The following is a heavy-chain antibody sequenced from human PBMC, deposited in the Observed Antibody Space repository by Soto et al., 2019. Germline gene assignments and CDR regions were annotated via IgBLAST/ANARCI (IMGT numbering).Heavy chain of an antibody. Sequence: GGSLRLSCAASGFTFSSYGMHWVRQAPGKGLEWVAVISYDGSNKYYADSVKGRFTISRDNSKNTLYLQMNSLRAEDTAVYYCAKDFGRFLEWLLYNYYYGMDVWGQGTTVTVS. D-gene: IGHD3-3*01. CDR2: ISYDGSNK. V-gene: IGHV3-30*18. CDR1: GFTFSSYG. CDR3: AKDFGRFLEWLLYNYYYGMDV. J-gene: IGHJ6*02.